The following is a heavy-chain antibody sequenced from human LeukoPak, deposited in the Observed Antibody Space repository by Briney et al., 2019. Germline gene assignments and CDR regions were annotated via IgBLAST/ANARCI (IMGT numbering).Heavy chain of an antibody. CDR2: IYYSGST. CDR3: ARACTNGVCSPADY. J-gene: IGHJ4*02. CDR1: GVSISSSSYY. Sequence: PSETLSLTCTVSGVSISSSSYYWGWIRQPPGKGLEWIGSIYYSGSTYYNPSLKSRVSISVDTSRNQFSLKLRSVTAADTAVYYCARACTNGVCSPADYWGQGTLVTVSS. V-gene: IGHV4-39*01. D-gene: IGHD2-8*01.